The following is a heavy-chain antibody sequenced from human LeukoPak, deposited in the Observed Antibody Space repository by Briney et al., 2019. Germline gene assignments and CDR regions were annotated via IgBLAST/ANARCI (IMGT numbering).Heavy chain of an antibody. CDR2: INSDGIST. J-gene: IGHJ4*02. V-gene: IGHV3-74*01. D-gene: IGHD3-10*01. Sequence: GGSLRLSCAASGFTFSTYWMHWVRQAPGKGLVWVSRINSDGISTSYADSVKGRFTISRDNAKNTLYLQMNSLRAEDTAVYYCARDLGYYGPSSYFDYWGQGTLVTVSS. CDR3: ARDLGYYGPSSYFDY. CDR1: GFTFSTYW.